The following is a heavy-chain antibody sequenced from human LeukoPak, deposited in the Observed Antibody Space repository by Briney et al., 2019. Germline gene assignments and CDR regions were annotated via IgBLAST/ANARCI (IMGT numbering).Heavy chain of an antibody. Sequence: ASVKVPCKASGYTFTGYYMHWVRKTPGQGLEWMGWIDLNTGDTNYERKFQGRVTMTRDTSINTAYMELRSLGSDDTAVYYCARSRRVGNGEYPDYWGQGTLVTVSS. J-gene: IGHJ4*02. CDR3: ARSRRVGNGEYPDY. CDR1: GYTFTGYY. CDR2: IDLNTGDT. V-gene: IGHV1-2*02. D-gene: IGHD3-10*01.